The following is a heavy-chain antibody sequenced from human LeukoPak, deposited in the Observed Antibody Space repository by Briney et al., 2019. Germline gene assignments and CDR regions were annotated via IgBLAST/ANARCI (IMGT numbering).Heavy chain of an antibody. CDR2: ISVSGNT. CDR1: GFTFYTYA. Sequence: GSLRLSCAASGFTFYTYAMSWVRQGPGKGLEWVSAISVSGNTYHADSVKGRFTISRDNAKNTLYLQMNSLRAEDTAVYYCARDYFNCSSTSCQSYYYYYYMDVWGKGTTVTVSS. V-gene: IGHV3-23*01. CDR3: ARDYFNCSSTSCQSYYYYYYMDV. J-gene: IGHJ6*03. D-gene: IGHD2-2*01.